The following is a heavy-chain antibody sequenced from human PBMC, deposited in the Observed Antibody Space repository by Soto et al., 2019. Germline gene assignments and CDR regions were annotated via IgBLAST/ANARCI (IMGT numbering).Heavy chain of an antibody. D-gene: IGHD3-10*01. CDR1: GGSFSGYY. Sequence: SETLSLTCAVYGGSFSGYYWSWIRQPPGKGLEWIGEINHSGSTNYNPSLKSRVTISVDTSKNQFSLRLSSVTAADTAVYYCARQWGVQLWLQNYYGSGSYPSYFDYWGQGTLVTVSS. CDR3: ARQWGVQLWLQNYYGSGSYPSYFDY. J-gene: IGHJ4*02. CDR2: INHSGST. V-gene: IGHV4-34*01.